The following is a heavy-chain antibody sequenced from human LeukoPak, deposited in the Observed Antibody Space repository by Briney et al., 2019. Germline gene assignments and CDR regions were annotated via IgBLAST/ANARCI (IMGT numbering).Heavy chain of an antibody. J-gene: IGHJ4*02. CDR2: IHYLGST. CDR3: ARTGTTFFDY. CDR1: GDSMSHYY. V-gene: IGHV4-59*01. D-gene: IGHD1-7*01. Sequence: SETLSLTCSVSGDSMSHYYWSWIRQPPGKGLEWIGYIHYLGSTKYNPSLKSRLTISVDTSKSHFSLRLTSVTAADTAIYYCARTGTTFFDYWGQGSLVTVSS.